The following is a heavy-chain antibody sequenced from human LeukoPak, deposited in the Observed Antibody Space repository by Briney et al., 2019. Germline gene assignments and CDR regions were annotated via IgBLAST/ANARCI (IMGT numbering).Heavy chain of an antibody. V-gene: IGHV3-66*02. CDR2: IYSGGST. CDR3: ARGSRWDFDY. D-gene: IGHD1-26*01. J-gene: IGHJ4*02. CDR1: GYTFTSYG. Sequence: GLMKVSCKASGYTFTSYGISWVRQAPGKGLEWVSVIYSGGSTYYADSVKGRFTISRDNSKNTLYLQMNSLRAEDTAVYYCARGSRWDFDYWGQGTLVTVSS.